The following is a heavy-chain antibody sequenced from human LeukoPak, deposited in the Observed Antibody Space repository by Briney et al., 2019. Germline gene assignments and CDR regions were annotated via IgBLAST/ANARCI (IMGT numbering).Heavy chain of an antibody. CDR2: INTDGSGT. CDR3: ARVGGGYSIDF. Sequence: GGSLILSCAASGFTFSTYWMQWVRQAPGKGLVWVSRINTDGSGTTYADSVKGRFTISRDNAKNTLSLQMNSLRADDTAVFYCARVGGGYSIDFWGQGTLVTVSS. J-gene: IGHJ4*02. D-gene: IGHD2-15*01. V-gene: IGHV3-74*01. CDR1: GFTFSTYW.